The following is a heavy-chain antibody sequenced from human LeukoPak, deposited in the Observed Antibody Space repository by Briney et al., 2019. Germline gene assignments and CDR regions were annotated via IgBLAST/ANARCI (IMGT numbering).Heavy chain of an antibody. V-gene: IGHV1-18*01. CDR2: ISTYNGNT. J-gene: IGHJ4*02. D-gene: IGHD5-18*01. CDR3: ARVLPGVGYSFGY. CDR1: GYTFTEYG. Sequence: ASVKVSCKASGYTFTEYGITWVRQAPGQGLEWMGWISTYNGNTNYAQKLQGRVTMTRNTSISTVYMELSWLRSDDTAVYYCARVLPGVGYSFGYWGQGTLVTVSS.